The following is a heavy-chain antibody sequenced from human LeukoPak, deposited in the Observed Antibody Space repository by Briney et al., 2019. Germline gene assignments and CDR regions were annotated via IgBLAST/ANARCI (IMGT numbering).Heavy chain of an antibody. CDR2: INHSGST. CDR1: GGSFSGYY. J-gene: IGHJ6*02. V-gene: IGHV4-34*01. CDR3: ASEPEYGCNPNYYYYGMDV. Sequence: SETLSLTCAVYGGSFSGYYWNWIRQPPGKGLEWIGEINHSGSTNYNPSLKSRVTISVDKSKNQFSLKLSSVTAADTAVYYCASEPEYGCNPNYYYYGMDVWGQGTTVTVSS. D-gene: IGHD4-23*01.